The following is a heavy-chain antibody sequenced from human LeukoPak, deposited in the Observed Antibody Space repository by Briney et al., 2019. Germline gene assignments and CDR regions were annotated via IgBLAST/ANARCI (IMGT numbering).Heavy chain of an antibody. CDR3: ARERRAWGEDF. CDR2: INPNGGST. D-gene: IGHD3-16*01. CDR1: GYTFNAYY. V-gene: IGHV1-46*02. J-gene: IGHJ4*02. Sequence: ASVKVSCKTSGYTFNAYYMHWVRQAPGQGLEWVGLINPNGGSTGYAQRFQGRVTVTTDTSTSTVYMELNSLGSEDTAVYYCARERRAWGEDFWGQGTLVTVSS.